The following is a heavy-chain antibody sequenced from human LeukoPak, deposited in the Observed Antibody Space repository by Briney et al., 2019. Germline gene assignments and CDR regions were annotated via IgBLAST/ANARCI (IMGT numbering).Heavy chain of an antibody. CDR1: GGSLTSTNR. J-gene: IGHJ4*02. Sequence: PSETLSLTCDVSGGSLTSTNRWTWVRQPPGKGLEWSGKVHLDAQTNYNPSLKSRLIMSVDLPENHISLKLTSVTAAGRAFYYCAREGGFYRPLDYSGQGTLVTVSS. CDR2: VHLDAQT. CDR3: AREGGFYRPLDY. V-gene: IGHV4-4*02. D-gene: IGHD3-3*01.